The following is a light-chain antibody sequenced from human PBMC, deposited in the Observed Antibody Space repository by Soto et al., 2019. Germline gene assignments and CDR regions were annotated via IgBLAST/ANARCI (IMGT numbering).Light chain of an antibody. CDR2: DAR. J-gene: IGLJ1*01. Sequence: SYELTQPPSVSVAPAQTGPRITCGGDNVGGKSVQWYQQKPGQAPVLVLYDARDRPSWIPERFSGSNSGNTATLIISSVEAGDEADFYCQVWDPITDQYIFGSGTKVTVL. CDR3: QVWDPITDQYI. CDR1: NVGGKS. V-gene: IGLV3-21*02.